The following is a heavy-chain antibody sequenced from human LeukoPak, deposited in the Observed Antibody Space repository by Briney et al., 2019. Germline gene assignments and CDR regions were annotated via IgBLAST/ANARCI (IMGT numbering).Heavy chain of an antibody. D-gene: IGHD6-6*01. CDR1: GFTFSSYG. V-gene: IGHV3-33*06. Sequence: PGGFLRLSCAASGFTFSSYGMHWVRQAPAKGREGGAVIWYDGTNKFYADSVKGRFTISRDNSKNILYLQMNSLRAEDTAVYYCAKDLYSSSSVGTAWGQGSLVTVSS. CDR2: IWYDGTNK. J-gene: IGHJ5*02. CDR3: AKDLYSSSSVGTA.